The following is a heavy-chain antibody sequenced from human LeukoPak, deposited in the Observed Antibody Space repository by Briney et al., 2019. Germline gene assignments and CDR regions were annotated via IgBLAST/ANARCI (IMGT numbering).Heavy chain of an antibody. Sequence: GGSLRLSCAASGFTFSSYSMNWVRQAPGKGLEWVSSISSSSSYIYYADSVKGRFTISRDSAKNSLYLQMNSLRAEDTAVYYCAREIAAATFPWGQGTLVTVSS. CDR2: ISSSSSYI. CDR1: GFTFSSYS. CDR3: AREIAAATFP. V-gene: IGHV3-21*01. D-gene: IGHD6-13*01. J-gene: IGHJ5*02.